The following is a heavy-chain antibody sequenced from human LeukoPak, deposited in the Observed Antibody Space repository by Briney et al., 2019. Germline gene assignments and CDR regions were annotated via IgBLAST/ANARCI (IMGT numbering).Heavy chain of an antibody. Sequence: ASVKVSCKASGYTFTNYGINWVRQAPGQGLEWMGWISAYNGNTNYAQKLQGRVTMTTDTYTSTAYMELRSLRSDDTAVYYCARVRYGSGSYYFDNWGQGTLVTVSS. CDR3: ARVRYGSGSYYFDN. CDR2: ISAYNGNT. CDR1: GYTFTNYG. V-gene: IGHV1-18*01. D-gene: IGHD3-10*01. J-gene: IGHJ4*02.